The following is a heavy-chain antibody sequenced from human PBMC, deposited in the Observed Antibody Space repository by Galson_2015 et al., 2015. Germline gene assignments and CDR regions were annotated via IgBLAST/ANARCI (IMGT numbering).Heavy chain of an antibody. CDR2: INPNSGGT. D-gene: IGHD5/OR15-5a*01. J-gene: IGHJ3*02. CDR3: ARGVSGFAHAFDI. V-gene: IGHV1-2*04. CDR1: GYTFSGYY. Sequence: SVKVSCKASGYTFSGYYMHWVRQAPGQGLEWMGWINPNSGGTNYAQKFQGWVTMTRDTSISTAYMELSRLRSDDTAVYYCARGVSGFAHAFDIWGQGTMVTVSS.